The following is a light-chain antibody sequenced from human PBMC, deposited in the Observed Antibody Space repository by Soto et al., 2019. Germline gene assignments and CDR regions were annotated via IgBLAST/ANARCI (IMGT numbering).Light chain of an antibody. V-gene: IGKV3-20*01. CDR1: QSVSSSY. J-gene: IGKJ1*01. Sequence: EIVLTRSPVTLSLSTGERATLSCRASQSVSSSYLAWYQQKPGQAPRLLIYGASSRATGIPDRFSGTGSGTDFTLTISRLEPEDFAVYYCQQYGSSGTFGQGTKVDIK. CDR2: GAS. CDR3: QQYGSSGT.